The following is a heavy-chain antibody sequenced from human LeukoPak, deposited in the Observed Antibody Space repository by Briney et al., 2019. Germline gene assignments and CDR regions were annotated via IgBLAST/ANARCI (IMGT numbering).Heavy chain of an antibody. J-gene: IGHJ4*02. CDR1: GYTFTNYH. V-gene: IGHV1-18*04. CDR2: ISASSGNR. CDR3: ARSSQEEAIIRPSDY. Sequence: ASVKVSCKASGYTFTNYHINWVRQAPGQGLEWMGWISASSGNRNYAQKLQGRVTMTTDTSTTTAYMELRNLRSDDTAVYYCARSSQEEAIIRPSDYWGQGTLVTVSS. D-gene: IGHD2-21*01.